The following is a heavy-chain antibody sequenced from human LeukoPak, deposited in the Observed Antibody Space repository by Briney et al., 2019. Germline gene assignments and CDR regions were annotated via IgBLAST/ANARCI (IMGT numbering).Heavy chain of an antibody. J-gene: IGHJ4*02. D-gene: IGHD5-24*01. V-gene: IGHV3-30*02. CDR1: GFTFSSYW. Sequence: GGSLRLSCAASGFTFSSYWMSWVRQAPGKGLEWVAFIRYDGSNEFYVDSVKGRFTISRDNSKNTLYLQMNSLRAEDTAVYYCAKGGDGYNYGSYFDYWGQGTLVTVSS. CDR3: AKGGDGYNYGSYFDY. CDR2: IRYDGSNE.